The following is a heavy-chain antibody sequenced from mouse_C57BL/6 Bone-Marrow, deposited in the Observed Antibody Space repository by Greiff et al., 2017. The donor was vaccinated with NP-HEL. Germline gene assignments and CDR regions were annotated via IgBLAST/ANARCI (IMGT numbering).Heavy chain of an antibody. CDR1: GFNIKDYY. CDR2: IDPEDGDT. J-gene: IGHJ2*01. V-gene: IGHV14-1*01. D-gene: IGHD2-3*01. Sequence: EVQLQQSGAELVRPGASVKLSCTASGFNIKDYYMHWVKQRPEQGLEWIGRIDPEDGDTEYSPKFQGKATMTADTSSNTAYLQLSSLTSEDTAVYYCTYDGYYRNYFDYWGQGTTLTVSS. CDR3: TYDGYYRNYFDY.